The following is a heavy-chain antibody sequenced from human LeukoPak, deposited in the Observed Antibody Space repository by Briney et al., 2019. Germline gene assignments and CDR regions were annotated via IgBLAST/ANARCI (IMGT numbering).Heavy chain of an antibody. J-gene: IGHJ4*02. V-gene: IGHV3-9*01. CDR1: GFTFDDYA. Sequence: GGSLRLSCAASGFTFDDYAMHWVRQAPGKGLEWVSGISWNSGSIGYADSVKGRFTISRDNAKNSLYLQMNSLRAEDTALYYCAKDSSSSFIYFDYWGQGTLVTVSS. CDR2: ISWNSGSI. D-gene: IGHD6-13*01. CDR3: AKDSSSSFIYFDY.